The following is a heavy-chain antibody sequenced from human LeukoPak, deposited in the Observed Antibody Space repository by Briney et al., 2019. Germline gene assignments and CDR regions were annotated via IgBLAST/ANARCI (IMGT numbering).Heavy chain of an antibody. CDR3: ARHGYSGYVLDY. D-gene: IGHD5-12*01. CDR1: DGSISSYY. Sequence: SETLSPTCTVSDGSISSYYWSWIRQPPGKGLEWIGYIYYSGSTNYNPSLKSRVTISVDTSKNQFSLKLSSVTAADTAVYYCARHGYSGYVLDYWGQGTLVTVSS. V-gene: IGHV4-59*08. CDR2: IYYSGST. J-gene: IGHJ4*02.